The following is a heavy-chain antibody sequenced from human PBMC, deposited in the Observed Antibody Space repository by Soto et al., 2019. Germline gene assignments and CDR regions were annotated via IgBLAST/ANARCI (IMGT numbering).Heavy chain of an antibody. CDR2: IDAGNGNT. CDR1: GYTFTSYA. Sequence: PSVKVSCKASGYTFTSYAMHWVRQAPGQRLEWMGWIDAGNGNTKYSQKFQGRVTITRDTSASTAYMELSSLRSEDTAVHYCAGVGGSGPTNAFDIWGQGTMVTVSS. J-gene: IGHJ3*02. V-gene: IGHV1-3*01. D-gene: IGHD6-19*01. CDR3: AGVGGSGPTNAFDI.